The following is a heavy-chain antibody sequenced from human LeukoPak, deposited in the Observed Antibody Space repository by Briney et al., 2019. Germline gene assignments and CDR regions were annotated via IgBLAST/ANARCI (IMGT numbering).Heavy chain of an antibody. CDR1: GYTFTGYY. J-gene: IGHJ5*02. D-gene: IGHD2-15*01. Sequence: ASVKVSCKASGYTFTGYYLHWVRQAPGQGLEWVGRINPNSGGTNYAQKFQGRVTMTRDTSISTAYMEQSRRRSDDTAVYYCARGRLLYCSGGSCYAGWFDPWGQGTLVTVSS. CDR3: ARGRLLYCSGGSCYAGWFDP. V-gene: IGHV1-2*06. CDR2: INPNSGGT.